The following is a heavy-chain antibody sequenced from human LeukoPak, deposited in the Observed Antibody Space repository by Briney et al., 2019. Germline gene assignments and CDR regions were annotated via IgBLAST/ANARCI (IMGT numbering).Heavy chain of an antibody. V-gene: IGHV4-30-4*01. CDR1: GGSISSGDYY. D-gene: IGHD3-10*01. J-gene: IGHJ4*02. CDR2: IYYSGST. Sequence: SQTLSLTCTVSGGSISSGDYYWSWIRQPPGKGLEWIGYIYYSGSTYYNPSLKSRVTISVDTSKTQFSLKLSSVTAADTAVYYCAVQTVVRGVIRPLDYWGQGTLVTVSS. CDR3: AVQTVVRGVIRPLDY.